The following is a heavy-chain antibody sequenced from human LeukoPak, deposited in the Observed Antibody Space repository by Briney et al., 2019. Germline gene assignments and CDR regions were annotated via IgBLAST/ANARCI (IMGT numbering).Heavy chain of an antibody. V-gene: IGHV1-24*01. CDR1: GYTLTELS. CDR3: ARGGYSYGSGASTYYFDY. D-gene: IGHD5-18*01. J-gene: IGHJ4*02. CDR2: FDPEDGET. Sequence: ASVKVSCKVSGYTLTELSMHWVRQAPGKGLEWMGGFDPEDGETIYAQKFQGRVTMTEDTSTDTAYMELSSLRSEDTAVYYCARGGYSYGSGASTYYFDYWGQGTLVTVSS.